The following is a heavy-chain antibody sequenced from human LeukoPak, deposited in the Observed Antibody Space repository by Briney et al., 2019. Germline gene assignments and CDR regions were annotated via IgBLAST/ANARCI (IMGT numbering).Heavy chain of an antibody. CDR3: ARHGGDYTFDY. D-gene: IGHD4-17*01. CDR2: MDYSGST. V-gene: IGHV4-59*08. Sequence: SETLSLTSTVSGGSISSYYWSWIRQPPGKGLEWIAYMDYSGSTFYNPSLKSRVSTSVDTSKNHFSLKVRSVTAADTAVYYCARHGGDYTFDYWGQGTLVTVSS. CDR1: GGSISSYY. J-gene: IGHJ4*02.